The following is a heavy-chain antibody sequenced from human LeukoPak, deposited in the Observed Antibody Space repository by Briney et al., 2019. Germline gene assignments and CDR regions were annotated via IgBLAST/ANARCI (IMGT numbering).Heavy chain of an antibody. CDR2: IYHSGST. V-gene: IGHV4-4*02. J-gene: IGHJ4*02. CDR1: GGSISSSNW. Sequence: SGTMSLTCAVSGGSISSSNWWSWVRQPPGKGLEWIGEIYHSGSTNYNPSLKSRVTISVDKSKNQFSLKLSSVTAADTAVYYCARDFYCRGGSCHDYWGQGTLVTVSS. D-gene: IGHD2-15*01. CDR3: ARDFYCRGGSCHDY.